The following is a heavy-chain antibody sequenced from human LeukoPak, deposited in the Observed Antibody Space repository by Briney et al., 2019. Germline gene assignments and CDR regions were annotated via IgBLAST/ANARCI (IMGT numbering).Heavy chain of an antibody. Sequence: KASETLSLTCTVSGGSISSYYWSWIRQPPGKGLEWIGYIYYSGSTNYNPSLKSRVTISVDTSKNQFSLKLSSVTAADTAVYYCARRWGDSSWYAVMDYFDYWGQGTLVTVSS. CDR3: ARRWGDSSWYAVMDYFDY. CDR1: GGSISSYY. V-gene: IGHV4-59*01. J-gene: IGHJ4*02. CDR2: IYYSGST. D-gene: IGHD6-13*01.